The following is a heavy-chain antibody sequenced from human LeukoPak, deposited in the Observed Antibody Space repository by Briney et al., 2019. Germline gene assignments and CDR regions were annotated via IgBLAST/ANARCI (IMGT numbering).Heavy chain of an antibody. D-gene: IGHD6-19*01. CDR3: ARQGRNSSGGQRWVDC. CDR1: GGSISSNYYY. Sequence: SETLSLTCTVSGGSISSNYYYWGWIRQPPGKGLEWIGSIYYSGSTYYNPSLKSRVTISVDTSKNQFSLRLSSVTAADTAVYYCARQGRNSSGGQRWVDCWGQGNLVTVSS. J-gene: IGHJ4*02. V-gene: IGHV4-39*01. CDR2: IYYSGST.